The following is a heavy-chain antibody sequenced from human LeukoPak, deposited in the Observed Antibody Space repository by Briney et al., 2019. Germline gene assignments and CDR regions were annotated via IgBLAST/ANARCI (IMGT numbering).Heavy chain of an antibody. CDR2: INPSGGST. V-gene: IGHV1-46*01. CDR3: VANSRHYYFDY. Sequence: ASVKVSCKASGYTFTSYGISWVRQAPGQGLEWMGIINPSGGSTSYAQKFQGRVTMTRDTSTSTVYMELSSLRSEDTAVYYCVANSRHYYFDYWGQGTLVTVSS. J-gene: IGHJ4*02. D-gene: IGHD2-15*01. CDR1: GYTFTSYG.